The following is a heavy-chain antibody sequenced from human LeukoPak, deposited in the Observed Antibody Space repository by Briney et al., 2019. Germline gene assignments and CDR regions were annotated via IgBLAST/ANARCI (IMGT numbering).Heavy chain of an antibody. CDR2: IYYSGST. CDR1: GGSISSSSYY. Sequence: PSETLSLTCTVSGGSISSSSYYWGWIRQPPGKGLEWIGSIYYSGSTYYNPSLKSRVTMSVDTSKNQFSLKLSSVTAEDTAVYYCAKKGYYDGSGYYMYYFDHWGQGTLVTVSS. V-gene: IGHV4-39*07. D-gene: IGHD3-22*01. J-gene: IGHJ4*02. CDR3: AKKGYYDGSGYYMYYFDH.